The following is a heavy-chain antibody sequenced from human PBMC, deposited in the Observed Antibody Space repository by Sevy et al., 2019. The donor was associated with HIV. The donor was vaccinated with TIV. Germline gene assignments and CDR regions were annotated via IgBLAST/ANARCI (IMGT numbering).Heavy chain of an antibody. CDR2: ISGSGGST. V-gene: IGHV3-23*01. D-gene: IGHD3-22*01. CDR3: GKKLLSMIVVYFDY. Sequence: GGSLRLSCAASGFTFSSYAMSWVRQAPGKGLEWVSAISGSGGSTYYADSVKGRFTISRDNSNKTLYLQMNSLRAEDTAVYYCGKKLLSMIVVYFDYWGQGTLVTVSS. J-gene: IGHJ4*02. CDR1: GFTFSSYA.